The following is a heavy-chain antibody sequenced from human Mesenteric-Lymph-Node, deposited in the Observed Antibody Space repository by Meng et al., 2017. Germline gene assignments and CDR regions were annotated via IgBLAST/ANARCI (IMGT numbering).Heavy chain of an antibody. CDR2: IYTSGST. J-gene: IGHJ3*02. CDR1: GGSISSGSYY. D-gene: IGHD3-22*01. V-gene: IGHV4-61*02. CDR3: ARDKRRDYYDSSGYPFDEFDI. Sequence: SETLSLTCTVSGGSISSGSYYWSWIRQPAGKGLEWIGRIYTSGSTNYNPSLKSRVTISVDTSKNQFSLKLSSVTAADTAVYYCARDKRRDYYDSSGYPFDEFDIWGQGTMVTVSS.